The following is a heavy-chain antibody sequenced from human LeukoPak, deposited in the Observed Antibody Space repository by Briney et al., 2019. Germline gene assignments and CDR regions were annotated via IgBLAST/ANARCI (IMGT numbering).Heavy chain of an antibody. J-gene: IGHJ3*02. V-gene: IGHV4-39*07. CDR1: GDSISSSSYY. CDR2: YYYSGNT. CDR3: ARDHDAFDI. Sequence: SETLSLTCTVSGDSISSSSYYWGWIRQPPGKGLEWIGSYYYSGNTYYNPSLKSRVTISVDTSKNQFSLKLSSVTAADTAVYYCARDHDAFDIWGQGTMVTVSS.